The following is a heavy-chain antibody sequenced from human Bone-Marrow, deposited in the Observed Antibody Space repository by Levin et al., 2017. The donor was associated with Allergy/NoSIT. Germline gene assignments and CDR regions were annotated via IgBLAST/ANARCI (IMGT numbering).Heavy chain of an antibody. D-gene: IGHD3-22*01. V-gene: IGHV3-23*01. Sequence: PGGSLRLSCAASGFIFSNYAMNWVRQAPGKGLEWVSQISGSGGNTHYADSAKGRFTFSRDNSENTLYLQMNSLRAEDTAVYYCAGYDTSAYHSPFDYWGQGTLVTVSS. J-gene: IGHJ4*02. CDR2: ISGSGGNT. CDR3: AGYDTSAYHSPFDY. CDR1: GFIFSNYA.